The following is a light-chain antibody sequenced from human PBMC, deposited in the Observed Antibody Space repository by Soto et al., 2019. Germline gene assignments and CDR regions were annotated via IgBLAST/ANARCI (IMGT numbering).Light chain of an antibody. CDR2: DAS. V-gene: IGKV3-11*01. Sequence: EIVLTQSPATLSLSPGERVTLSCRASQNVSTYLAWYQQKPGQAPRLLIYDASHRATGIPARFSGSGSGTDYTLTISSPEPEYSAVYYCQQRTNWLTFSPGTKVDIK. CDR3: QQRTNWLT. J-gene: IGKJ3*01. CDR1: QNVSTY.